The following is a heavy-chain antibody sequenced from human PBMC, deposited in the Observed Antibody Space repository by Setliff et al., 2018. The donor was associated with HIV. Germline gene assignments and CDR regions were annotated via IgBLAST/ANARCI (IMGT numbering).Heavy chain of an antibody. CDR1: GGTFSSFA. Sequence: GASVKVSCKASGGTFSSFAISWVRQAPGQGLEWMGGIIPIFGTANYAQKFQGRVTITTDESTTTAYMGLRSLRSEDTAVYYCARETYYGSGSYLPTEYYYYYMDVWGKGTTVTVSS. V-gene: IGHV1-69*05. D-gene: IGHD3-10*01. J-gene: IGHJ6*03. CDR2: IIPIFGTA. CDR3: ARETYYGSGSYLPTEYYYYYMDV.